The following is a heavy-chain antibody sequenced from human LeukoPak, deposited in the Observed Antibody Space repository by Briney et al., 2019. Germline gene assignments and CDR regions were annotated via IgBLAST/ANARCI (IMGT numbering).Heavy chain of an antibody. J-gene: IGHJ5*02. CDR2: ISYDGSNK. CDR3: AKEKIPVLLWFGEFDL. V-gene: IGHV3-30*18. D-gene: IGHD3-10*01. Sequence: PGRSLRLSCAASGFTFSSYGMHWVRQAPGKGLEWVAVISYDGSNKYYADSVKGRFTISRDNSKNTLYLQMNSLRAEDMAVYYCAKEKIPVLLWFGEFDLWGQGTLVTVSS. CDR1: GFTFSSYG.